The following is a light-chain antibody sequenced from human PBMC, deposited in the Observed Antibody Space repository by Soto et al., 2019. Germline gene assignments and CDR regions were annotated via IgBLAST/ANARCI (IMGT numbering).Light chain of an antibody. V-gene: IGKV1-5*03. CDR2: KAS. CDR3: QHYNSYSEA. CDR1: QTISSW. Sequence: DIHMTQSPSTLSGALGDRVTITSRASQTISSWLAWYQQKPGKAPKLLIYKASTLKSGVPSRFSGSGSGTEFTLTISSPQPDDFATYYCQHYNSYSEAFGQGTKV. J-gene: IGKJ1*01.